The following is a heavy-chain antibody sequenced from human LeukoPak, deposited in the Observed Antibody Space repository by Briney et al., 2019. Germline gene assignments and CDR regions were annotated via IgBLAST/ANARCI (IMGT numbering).Heavy chain of an antibody. CDR2: ISGSGGST. CDR3: AKDHSLGTTPFDY. J-gene: IGHJ4*02. V-gene: IGHV3-23*01. Sequence: GGSLRLSCAVSGITLSNYGMSWVRQAPGQGLGWVSAISGSGGSTYYADSVKGRFTISRDNFKNTLYLQMNSLRAEDTAIYYCAKDHSLGTTPFDYWGQGTLVTVSS. D-gene: IGHD1-7*01. CDR1: GITLSNYG.